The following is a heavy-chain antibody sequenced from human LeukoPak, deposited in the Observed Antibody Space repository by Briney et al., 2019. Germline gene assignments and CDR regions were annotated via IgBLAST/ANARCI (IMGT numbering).Heavy chain of an antibody. D-gene: IGHD1-26*01. Sequence: PSETLSLTCTVSGGSIRSYFWTSIRQPPGQRLEWIGYIYSSGSTNYNPSLKSRVTISVDTSKNQFSLKLSSVTAADTAVYYCARGYSGSYYEDWFDPWGQGTLVSVSS. CDR1: GGSIRSYF. CDR2: IYSSGST. V-gene: IGHV4-59*01. CDR3: ARGYSGSYYEDWFDP. J-gene: IGHJ5*02.